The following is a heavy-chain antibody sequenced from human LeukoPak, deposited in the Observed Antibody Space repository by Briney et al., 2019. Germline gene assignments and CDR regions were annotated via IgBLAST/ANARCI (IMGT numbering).Heavy chain of an antibody. J-gene: IGHJ4*02. CDR1: GGSISSGSYY. Sequence: SQTLSLTCTVSGGSISSGSYYWSWIRQPAGKGLEWIGRIYTSGSTNYNPSLKSRVTISVDTSKNQFSLKLSSVTAADTAVYCCAAETGMEGDYFDYWGQGTLVTVSS. D-gene: IGHD7-27*01. CDR2: IYTSGST. CDR3: AAETGMEGDYFDY. V-gene: IGHV4-61*02.